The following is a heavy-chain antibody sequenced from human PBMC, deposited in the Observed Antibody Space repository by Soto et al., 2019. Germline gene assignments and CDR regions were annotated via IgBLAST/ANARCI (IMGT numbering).Heavy chain of an antibody. V-gene: IGHV4-59*02. J-gene: IGHJ6*02. CDR3: ARDRGGVVATNYYYYGMDV. Sequence: SETLSLTCTVSGDFVSSFYWTWIRQPPGKGPEWIGSISYSGSTNYNPSLKSRVTISADKSKNQISLRLSSVTAADTAVYYCARDRGGVVATNYYYYGMDVWGQGTTVTVSS. CDR1: GDFVSSFY. D-gene: IGHD2-2*01. CDR2: ISYSGST.